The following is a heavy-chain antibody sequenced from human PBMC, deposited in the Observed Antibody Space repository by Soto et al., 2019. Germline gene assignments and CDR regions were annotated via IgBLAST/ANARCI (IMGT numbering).Heavy chain of an antibody. V-gene: IGHV3-23*01. D-gene: IGHD2-15*01. Sequence: EVQLLESGGGLVQPGESLRLSCAASGFTFSSYAMSWVRQAPGKGLEWVSGISGGGGDTYYADSVKGRFTISRDNSKSTLYLQLNSVRAEDKAVYYCAKEVAGIGTPLFDHWGQGTLVTVSS. CDR2: ISGGGGDT. CDR1: GFTFSSYA. J-gene: IGHJ4*02. CDR3: AKEVAGIGTPLFDH.